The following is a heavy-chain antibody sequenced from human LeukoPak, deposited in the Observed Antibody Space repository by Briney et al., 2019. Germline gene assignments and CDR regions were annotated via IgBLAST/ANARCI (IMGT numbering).Heavy chain of an antibody. CDR3: ARDLPWFDL. CDR2: ISYDGSDK. J-gene: IGHJ5*02. Sequence: GGSLRLSCAASGFTFSSYGMHWVRQAPGKGLEWVAVISYDGSDKYYADSVKGRFTISRDNSKNTLYLQMDSLRPEDTAVYYCARDLPWFDLWGQGTLVTVSS. CDR1: GFTFSSYG. V-gene: IGHV3-30*19.